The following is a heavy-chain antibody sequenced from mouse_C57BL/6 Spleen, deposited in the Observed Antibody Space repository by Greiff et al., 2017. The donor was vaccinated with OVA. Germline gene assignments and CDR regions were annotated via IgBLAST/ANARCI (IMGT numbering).Heavy chain of an antibody. V-gene: IGHV1-26*01. J-gene: IGHJ2*01. CDR2: INPNNGGT. CDR3: ARPTVNYFDY. Sequence: SGPELVKPGASVKISCKASGYTFTDYYMNWVKQSHGKSLEWIGDINPNNGGTSYNQKFKGKATLTVDKSSSTAYMELRSLTSEDSAVYYCARPTVNYFDYWGQGTTLTVSS. D-gene: IGHD1-1*01. CDR1: GYTFTDYY.